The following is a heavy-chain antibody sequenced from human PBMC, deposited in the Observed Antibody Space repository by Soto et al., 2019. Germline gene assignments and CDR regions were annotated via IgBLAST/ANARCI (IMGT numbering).Heavy chain of an antibody. V-gene: IGHV1-2*04. D-gene: IGHD6-19*01. J-gene: IGHJ6*02. CDR3: ARDSQAVAGTHYYYYYGMDV. Sequence: QVQLVQSGAEVKKPGASVKVSGKASGYTFTGYYIHWLRQAPGQGLGWWGWINPNSGGTNYAQKFQGWVTMTRDTSISTAYMELSRLRSDDTAVYYCARDSQAVAGTHYYYYYGMDVWGQGTTVTVSS. CDR1: GYTFTGYY. CDR2: INPNSGGT.